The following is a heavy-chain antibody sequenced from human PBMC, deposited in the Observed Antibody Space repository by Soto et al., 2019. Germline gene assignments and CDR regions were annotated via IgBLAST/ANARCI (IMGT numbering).Heavy chain of an antibody. CDR1: GFTISSYA. CDR3: ANEGVAAAGTLGYYGIDV. V-gene: IGHV3-23*01. J-gene: IGHJ6*02. CDR2: ISGSGGST. Sequence: VQLLESGGGLVQPGGSLRLSCAASGFTISSYAMSWVRQAPGKGLEWVSAISGSGGSTYYADSVKGRFTISRDNSKNTLYLQMNSLRAEDTAVYYCANEGVAAAGTLGYYGIDVWGQGTTVTVSS. D-gene: IGHD6-13*01.